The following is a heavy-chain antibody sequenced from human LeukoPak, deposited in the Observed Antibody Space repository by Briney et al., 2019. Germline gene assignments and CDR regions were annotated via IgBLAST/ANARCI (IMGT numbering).Heavy chain of an antibody. J-gene: IGHJ4*02. CDR1: GGSISSYY. CDR3: ARGSGSYAGYFDY. Sequence: PSETLSLTCTVSGGSISSYYWSWIRQPPGKGLEWIGNIYYSGSANYNPSLKSRVTISVDTSKNQFSLKLSPVTAADTAVYYCARGSGSYAGYFDYWGQGTLVTVSS. D-gene: IGHD3-10*01. V-gene: IGHV4-59*01. CDR2: IYYSGSA.